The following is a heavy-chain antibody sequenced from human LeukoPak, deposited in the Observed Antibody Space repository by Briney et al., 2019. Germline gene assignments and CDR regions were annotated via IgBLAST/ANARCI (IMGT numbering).Heavy chain of an antibody. D-gene: IGHD3-22*01. CDR1: GFTFSSYA. CDR3: ARDLMIVVDLTSYFDY. CDR2: ISYDGSNK. J-gene: IGHJ4*02. V-gene: IGHV3-30*01. Sequence: PGGSLRLSCAASGFTFSSYAMHWVRQAPGKGLEWVAVISYDGSNKYYADSVKGRFTISRDNSNNTLYPQMNSLRAEDTAVYYCARDLMIVVDLTSYFDYWGQGTLVTVSS.